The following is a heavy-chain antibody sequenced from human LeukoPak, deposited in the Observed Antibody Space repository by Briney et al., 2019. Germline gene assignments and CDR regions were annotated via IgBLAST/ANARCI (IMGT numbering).Heavy chain of an antibody. D-gene: IGHD4-17*01. CDR1: GGSISNYY. V-gene: IGHV4-59*01. J-gene: IGHJ4*02. CDR3: TRTSASTAIDY. Sequence: SQTLSLTCTVSGGSISNYYWSWIRQPAGKRVEWIGYIYYSGSPNYNPSLKSRVTMSLDTSRNQFSLKLSSVTAADTAVYYCTRTSASTAIDYWGPGTLVTVSS. CDR2: IYYSGSP.